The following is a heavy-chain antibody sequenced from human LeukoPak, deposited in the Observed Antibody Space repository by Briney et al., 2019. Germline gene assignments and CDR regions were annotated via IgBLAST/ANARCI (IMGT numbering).Heavy chain of an antibody. CDR1: GYTFTSYY. CDR3: ARGGIQLQYAGVDY. CDR2: INPSGGST. J-gene: IGHJ4*02. V-gene: IGHV1-46*01. D-gene: IGHD5-18*01. Sequence: GASVKVSCKASGYTFTSYYMHWVRQAPGQGLEWMGIINPSGGSTSYAQKFQGRVTMTRDTSISTAYMELSRLRSDDTAVYYCARGGIQLQYAGVDYWGQGTLVTVSS.